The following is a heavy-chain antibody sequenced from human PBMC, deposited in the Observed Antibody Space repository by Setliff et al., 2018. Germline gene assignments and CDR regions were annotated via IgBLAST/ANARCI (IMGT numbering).Heavy chain of an antibody. CDR3: ARDHAYGSRFYYYYYGMDV. Sequence: GGSLRLSCAASGFTFSSYAMSWVRQAPGKGLEWVSAISGSGGSTYYADSVKGRFTISRDNSKNTLYLQMNSLRAEDTAVYYCARDHAYGSRFYYYYYGMDVWGQGTTVTVSS. CDR2: ISGSGGST. V-gene: IGHV3-23*01. D-gene: IGHD3-10*01. J-gene: IGHJ6*02. CDR1: GFTFSSYA.